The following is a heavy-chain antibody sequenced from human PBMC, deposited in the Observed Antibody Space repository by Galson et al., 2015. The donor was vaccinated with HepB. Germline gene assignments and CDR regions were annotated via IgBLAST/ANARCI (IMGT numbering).Heavy chain of an antibody. V-gene: IGHV3-23*01. CDR3: VKGWLDY. CDR1: GFTFSNYD. CDR2: ISGNGVQT. J-gene: IGHJ4*02. Sequence: SLRLSCAASGFTFSNYDMGWVRHAPGKGLEWVSGISGNGVQTYYADSVKGRFSISRDNSKDTLYLQMNSLRAEDTAVYYCVKGWLDYWCQGTLVTVSS. D-gene: IGHD2-15*01.